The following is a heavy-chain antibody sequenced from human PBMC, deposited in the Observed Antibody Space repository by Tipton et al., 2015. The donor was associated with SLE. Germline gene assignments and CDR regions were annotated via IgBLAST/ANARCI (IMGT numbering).Heavy chain of an antibody. J-gene: IGHJ3*02. CDR1: GGSISSGGYY. Sequence: TLSLTCTVSGGSISSGGYYWSWIRQHPGKGLEWIGYIYYSGSTYYNPSLKSRVTISVDTSKNQFSLKLSSVTAADTAVYYCASLGKYYYDSSEGDDAFDTWGQGTMVTVSS. CDR2: IYYSGST. CDR3: ASLGKYYYDSSEGDDAFDT. D-gene: IGHD3-22*01. V-gene: IGHV4-31*03.